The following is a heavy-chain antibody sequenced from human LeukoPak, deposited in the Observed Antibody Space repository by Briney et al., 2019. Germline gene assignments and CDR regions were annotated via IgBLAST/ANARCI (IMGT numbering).Heavy chain of an antibody. Sequence: PGGSLRLSCAASGFTFTSYGMHWVRQAPGKGLEWVAVIWYDGSNKYSADSVKGRFTISRDNSKNTLYLQMNSLRAEDTAVYYCARDPIAAVRFDYWGQGTLVTVSS. CDR3: ARDPIAAVRFDY. D-gene: IGHD6-13*01. J-gene: IGHJ4*02. CDR1: GFTFTSYG. CDR2: IWYDGSNK. V-gene: IGHV3-33*01.